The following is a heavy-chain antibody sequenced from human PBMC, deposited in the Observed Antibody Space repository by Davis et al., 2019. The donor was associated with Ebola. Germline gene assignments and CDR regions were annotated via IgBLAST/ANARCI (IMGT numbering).Heavy chain of an antibody. CDR1: GDSVSSDSAA. CDR3: ARDLGGLERRALGFDL. CDR2: TYYRSKWYN. V-gene: IGHV6-1*01. J-gene: IGHJ2*01. D-gene: IGHD1-1*01. Sequence: HSQTLSLPCAISGDSVSSDSAAWNWIRQSPSRGLEWLGRTYYRSKWYNDYAVSVKSRITINPDTSKNQFSLQLNSVTPEDTAVYYCARDLGGLERRALGFDLWGRGTLVTVSS.